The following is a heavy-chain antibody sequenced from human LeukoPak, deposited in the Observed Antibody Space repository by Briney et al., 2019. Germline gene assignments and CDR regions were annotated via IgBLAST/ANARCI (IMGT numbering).Heavy chain of an antibody. CDR1: GGSMTDRY. D-gene: IGHD4-17*01. V-gene: IGHV4-59*01. CDR2: IYYSGST. J-gene: IGHJ6*02. Sequence: SETLSLTCTVSGGSMTDRYWSWIRQPPGKELEWIAYIYYSGSTNYNPSLKSRVTVSIDTSKNQFFLRVNSVTAADTAVYYCARAVAAYGEYGMDAWGQGTTVTVSS. CDR3: ARAVAAYGEYGMDA.